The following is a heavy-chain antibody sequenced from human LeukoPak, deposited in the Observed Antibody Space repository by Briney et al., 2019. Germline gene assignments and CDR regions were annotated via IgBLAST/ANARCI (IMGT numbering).Heavy chain of an antibody. CDR1: GFTFTAYA. CDR3: AKEGLVLS. Sequence: PGGSLRLSCAASGFTFTAYAMSWVRQAPGKGLEWVSSISGTGDSTYYADSVKGRFTIFRDNSKNTLSLQMSSLRAEDTAVYYCAKEGLVLSWGQGTMVTVSS. D-gene: IGHD5-12*01. J-gene: IGHJ3*01. V-gene: IGHV3-23*01. CDR2: ISGTGDST.